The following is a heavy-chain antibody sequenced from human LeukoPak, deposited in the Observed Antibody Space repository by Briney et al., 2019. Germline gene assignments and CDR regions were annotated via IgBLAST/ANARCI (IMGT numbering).Heavy chain of an antibody. CDR2: IIPIFGTA. J-gene: IGHJ3*02. Sequence: ASVKVSCKASGGTFSSYAISWVRQAPGQGLEWMGGIIPIFGTANYAQKFQGRVTITTDESTSTAYMELSSLRSEDTAVYHCASKGTGTDDAFDIWGQGTMVTVSS. CDR1: GGTFSSYA. D-gene: IGHD1-7*01. V-gene: IGHV1-69*05. CDR3: ASKGTGTDDAFDI.